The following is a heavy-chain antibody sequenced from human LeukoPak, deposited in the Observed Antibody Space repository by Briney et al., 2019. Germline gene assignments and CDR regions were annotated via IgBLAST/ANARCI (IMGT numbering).Heavy chain of an antibody. CDR1: GGSISSSSYH. V-gene: IGHV4-39*01. Sequence: SETLSLTCAVSGGSISSSSYHWGWIRQPPGKVLEWIGTIYYSGDTYYNPSLKGRVIISADTSKNQFSLRLSSVTAADTAVYYCARLDYGDYGGFDYWGQGTLVTVSS. J-gene: IGHJ4*02. D-gene: IGHD4-17*01. CDR3: ARLDYGDYGGFDY. CDR2: IYYSGDT.